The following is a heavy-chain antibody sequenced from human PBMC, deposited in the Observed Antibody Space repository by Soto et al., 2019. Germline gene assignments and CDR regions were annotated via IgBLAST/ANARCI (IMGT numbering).Heavy chain of an antibody. CDR1: GFTFSSYE. J-gene: IGHJ6*02. V-gene: IGHV3-48*03. CDR3: ARDYYDSSGYYYYYYYGMDV. Sequence: VGSLRLSCAASGFTFSSYEMNWVRQAPGKGLEWVSYISSSGSTIYYADSVKGRFTISRDNAKNSLYLQMNSLRAEDTAVYYCARDYYDSSGYYYYYYYGMDVWGQGTTVTVSS. D-gene: IGHD3-22*01. CDR2: ISSSGSTI.